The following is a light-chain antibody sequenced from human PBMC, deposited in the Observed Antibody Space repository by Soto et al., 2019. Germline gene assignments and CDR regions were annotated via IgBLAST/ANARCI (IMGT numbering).Light chain of an antibody. Sequence: EIVLTQSPATLSLSPGERATLSCRASQRVAGTLAWYQQKPGQAPRLLIYDASNRATGIPARFSGSGSGTDFTLTISSLEPEDFAVYYCQQRSNWLTFGGGTKVEIK. J-gene: IGKJ4*01. CDR1: QRVAGT. V-gene: IGKV3-11*01. CDR3: QQRSNWLT. CDR2: DAS.